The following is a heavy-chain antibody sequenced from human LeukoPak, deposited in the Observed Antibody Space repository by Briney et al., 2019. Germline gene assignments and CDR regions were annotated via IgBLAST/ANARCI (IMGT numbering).Heavy chain of an antibody. CDR1: GGTFSSYA. J-gene: IGHJ5*02. Sequence: ASVKVSCKASGGTFSSYAISWVRQAPGQGLEWMGGIIPIFGTANYAQKFQGRVTITADKSTRTAYMELSSLRSEDTAVYYCASTCRNQNWFDPWGQGTLVTVTS. CDR3: ASTCRNQNWFDP. D-gene: IGHD1-14*01. CDR2: IIPIFGTA. V-gene: IGHV1-69*06.